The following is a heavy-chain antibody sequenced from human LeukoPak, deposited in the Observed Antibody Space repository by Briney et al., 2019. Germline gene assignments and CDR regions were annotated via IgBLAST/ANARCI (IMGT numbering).Heavy chain of an antibody. CDR2: IWSDGTNR. D-gene: IGHD4-11*01. V-gene: IGHV3-33*01. CDR1: GFIFNHYA. J-gene: IGHJ4*02. Sequence: PGTSLRLSCEASGFIFNHYALHWVRQAPHKGLEWVAVIWSDGTNRYYADSVKGRFSIFRDDSQKRVFLQMNSLRAEDTAVYYRVRDAQRGFDYSNSLQYWGQGALVTVSS. CDR3: VRDAQRGFDYSNSLQY.